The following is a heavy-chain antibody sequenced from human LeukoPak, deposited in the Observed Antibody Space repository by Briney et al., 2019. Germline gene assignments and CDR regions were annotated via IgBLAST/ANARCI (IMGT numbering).Heavy chain of an antibody. D-gene: IGHD1-26*01. CDR1: GFTFRSYG. J-gene: IGHJ3*02. V-gene: IGHV3-33*01. CDR3: ARDGDSGSAFDI. Sequence: GGSLRLSCAASGFTFRSYGMHWVRQAPGKGLEWVAVIWYDGSNKYYADSVKGRFTISRDNSKNTLYLQMNSLRAEDTAVYYCARDGDSGSAFDIWGQGTMVTVSS. CDR2: IWYDGSNK.